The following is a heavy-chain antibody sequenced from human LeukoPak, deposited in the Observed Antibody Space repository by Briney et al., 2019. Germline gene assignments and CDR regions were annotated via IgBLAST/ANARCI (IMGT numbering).Heavy chain of an antibody. V-gene: IGHV4-34*01. Sequence: SETLSLTCTVSGGSISSYYWSWIRQPPGKGLEWIGEINHSGSTNYNPSLKSRVTISVDTSKNQFSLKLSSVTAADTAVYYCARGEVMDVWGKGTTATVSS. CDR1: GGSISSYY. CDR2: INHSGST. CDR3: ARGEVMDV. J-gene: IGHJ6*04.